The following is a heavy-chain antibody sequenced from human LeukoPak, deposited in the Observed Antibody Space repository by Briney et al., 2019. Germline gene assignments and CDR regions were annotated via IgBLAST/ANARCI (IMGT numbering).Heavy chain of an antibody. CDR2: INSDGSST. V-gene: IGHV3-74*01. J-gene: IGHJ4*02. CDR1: GFTFSNYW. CDR3: ARDLCSGGRCSDY. D-gene: IGHD2-15*01. Sequence: GGSLRLSCAASGFTFSNYWMHWVRQVTGKGLVWVSRINSDGSSTNYADFVKGRFTISRDNAKNSLYLQMNSLRAEDTAVYYCARDLCSGGRCSDYWGQGTLVTVSS.